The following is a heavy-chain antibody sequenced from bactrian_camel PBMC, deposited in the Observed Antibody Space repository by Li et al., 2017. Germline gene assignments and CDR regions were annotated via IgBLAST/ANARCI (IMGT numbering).Heavy chain of an antibody. V-gene: IGHV3S53*01. CDR1: GSTYNSCN. CDR3: AADLSGYGGSWSGCKALHEWY. CDR2: IMSDGRS. Sequence: HVQLVESGGGSVQAGGSLRLSCAASGSTYNSCNMGWYRQAPGKERELVSYIMSDGRSYYIDSVKGRFTISQDNPKNTVYLQMNSLKPEDTAMYYCAADLSGYGGSWSGCKALHEWYWGQGTQVTVS. J-gene: IGHJ4*01. D-gene: IGHD6*01.